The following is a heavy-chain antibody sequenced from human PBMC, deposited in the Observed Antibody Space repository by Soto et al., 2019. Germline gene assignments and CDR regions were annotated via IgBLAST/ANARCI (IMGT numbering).Heavy chain of an antibody. J-gene: IGHJ6*03. CDR1: GFTFSSYW. D-gene: IGHD2-21*01. Sequence: GGSLRLSCAASGFTFSSYWMHWVRQAPGKGLVWVSRINSDGSSTSYADSVKGRFTISRDNAKNTLYLQMNSLRAEDTAVYYCAREGDYYYYMDVWGKGTTVTVSS. V-gene: IGHV3-74*01. CDR2: INSDGSST. CDR3: AREGDYYYYMDV.